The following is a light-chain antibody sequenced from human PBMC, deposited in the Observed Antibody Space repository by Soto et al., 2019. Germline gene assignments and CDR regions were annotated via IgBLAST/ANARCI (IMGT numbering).Light chain of an antibody. V-gene: IGLV4-69*01. CDR1: SGHSNNA. J-gene: IGLJ2*01. CDR2: LNSDGSH. Sequence: QSVLTQSPSASASLGASVKLTCTLSSGHSNNAVAWHQQQPEKGPRYLMKLNSDGSHTKGDGIPDRFSGSRSGTERYLTIPSLQSEDEADYYCQTWGTGIHVVFGGGTKLTVL. CDR3: QTWGTGIHVV.